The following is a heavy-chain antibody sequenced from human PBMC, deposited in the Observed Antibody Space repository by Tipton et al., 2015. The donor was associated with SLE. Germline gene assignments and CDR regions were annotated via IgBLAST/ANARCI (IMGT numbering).Heavy chain of an antibody. CDR3: ARDGHDTSGYYLDY. D-gene: IGHD3-22*01. CDR1: GASISSDFYY. Sequence: TLSLTCSVSGASISSDFYYWCWIRQLPGKGLEWIGYIYNTGNTYYNPSLKSRVTMSVDTSKNQFSLRVTAVTAAYTAVYYCARDGHDTSGYYLDYWGQGILVTVSS. CDR2: IYNTGNT. J-gene: IGHJ4*02. V-gene: IGHV4-31*03.